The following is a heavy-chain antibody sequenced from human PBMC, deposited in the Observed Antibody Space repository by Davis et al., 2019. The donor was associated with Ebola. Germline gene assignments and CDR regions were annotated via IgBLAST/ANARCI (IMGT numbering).Heavy chain of an antibody. CDR3: ARDPAFSSFDY. D-gene: IGHD6-6*01. V-gene: IGHV3-7*03. Sequence: GESLKISCADSGFTFGTYWMSWVRQAPGKGLEFVANIKEDGSVKNYVDSVKGRFTISRDNAKNSLFLQMNSLRAEDTAVYYCARDPAFSSFDYWGQGALVTVSS. CDR1: GFTFGTYW. J-gene: IGHJ4*02. CDR2: IKEDGSVK.